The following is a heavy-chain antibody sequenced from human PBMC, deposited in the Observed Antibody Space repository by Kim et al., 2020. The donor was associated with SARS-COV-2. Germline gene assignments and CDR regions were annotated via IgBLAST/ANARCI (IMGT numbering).Heavy chain of an antibody. CDR3: ARAPLRDGYNPRTWWYFDL. CDR1: GYTFTSYY. J-gene: IGHJ2*01. V-gene: IGHV1-46*01. Sequence: ASVKVSCKASGYTFTSYYMHWVRQAPGQGLEWMGIINPSGGSTSYAQKFQGRVTMTSDTSTSTVYMELSSLRSEDTAVYYCARAPLRDGYNPRTWWYFDLWGRGTLVTVSS. D-gene: IGHD5-12*01. CDR2: INPSGGST.